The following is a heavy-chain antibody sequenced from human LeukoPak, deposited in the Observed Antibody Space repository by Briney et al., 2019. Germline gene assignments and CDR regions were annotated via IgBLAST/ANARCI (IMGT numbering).Heavy chain of an antibody. CDR3: AKRGSSGWYSD. D-gene: IGHD6-19*01. V-gene: IGHV3-23*01. CDR2: ISGSGGSI. J-gene: IGHJ4*02. Sequence: GGSLRLSCAASGLTFSSYAMSWVRQAPGKGLEWVSAISGSGGSIYYADSVKGRLTISRDNSKNTLYLQMNSLRAEDTAVYYCAKRGSSGWYSDWGQGTLVTVSS. CDR1: GLTFSSYA.